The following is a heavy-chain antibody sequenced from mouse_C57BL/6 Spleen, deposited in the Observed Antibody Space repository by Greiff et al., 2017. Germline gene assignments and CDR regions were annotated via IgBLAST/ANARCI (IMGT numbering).Heavy chain of an antibody. Sequence: QVQLQQPGAELVRPGSSVKLSCKASGYTFTSYWMHWVKQRPIQGLEWIGNIDPSDSETHYNQKFKDKATLTVDKSSSTAYMQLSSLTSEDSAVYYCARGGAYSNYWFAYWGQGTLVTVSA. D-gene: IGHD2-5*01. CDR3: ARGGAYSNYWFAY. J-gene: IGHJ3*01. CDR2: IDPSDSET. CDR1: GYTFTSYW. V-gene: IGHV1-52*01.